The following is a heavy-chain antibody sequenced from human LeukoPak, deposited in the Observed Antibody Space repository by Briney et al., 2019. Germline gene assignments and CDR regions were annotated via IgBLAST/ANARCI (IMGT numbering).Heavy chain of an antibody. D-gene: IGHD1-26*01. CDR1: GFTFDDYG. CDR3: TTGVGATTY. CDR2: IKSKTDGGTT. Sequence: GGSLRLSCAASGFTFDDYGMSWVRQAPGKGLEWVGRIKSKTDGGTTDYAAPVKGRFTISRDDSKNTLYLQMNSLKTEDTAVYYCTTGVGATTYWGQGTLVTVSS. V-gene: IGHV3-15*01. J-gene: IGHJ4*02.